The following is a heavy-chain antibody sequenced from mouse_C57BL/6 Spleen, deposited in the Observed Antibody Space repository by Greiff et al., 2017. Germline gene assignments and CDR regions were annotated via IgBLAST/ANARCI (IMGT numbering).Heavy chain of an antibody. CDR3: ARKLGFDY. CDR2: IDPSDSYT. V-gene: IGHV1-50*01. Sequence: VQLQQPGAELVKPGASVKLSCKASGYTFTSYWMQWVKQRPGQGLEWIGEIDPSDSYTNYNQKFKGKATLTVDTSSSTAYMQLSSLTSEDSAVYYCARKLGFDYWGQGTTLTVSS. CDR1: GYTFTSYW. D-gene: IGHD4-1*01. J-gene: IGHJ2*01.